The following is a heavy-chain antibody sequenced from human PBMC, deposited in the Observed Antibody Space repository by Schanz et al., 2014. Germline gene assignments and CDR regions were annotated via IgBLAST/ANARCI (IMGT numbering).Heavy chain of an antibody. Sequence: QVQLVQSGAEVKKPGVSVKVSCKASGYTFNNHGISWVRQAPGQGLEWLGWISVYHGHTNYAEKAHGRVAMTTDTSTSTAYMELRSLRSDDAAVYYGVRDAGSAFGDYHGMDVWGQGTSVTVSS. J-gene: IGHJ6*02. CDR1: GYTFNNHG. D-gene: IGHD3-10*01. CDR2: ISVYHGHT. CDR3: VRDAGSAFGDYHGMDV. V-gene: IGHV1-18*01.